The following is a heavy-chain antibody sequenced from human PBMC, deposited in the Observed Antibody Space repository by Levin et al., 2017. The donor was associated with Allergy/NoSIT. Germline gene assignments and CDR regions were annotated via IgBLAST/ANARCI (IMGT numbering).Heavy chain of an antibody. CDR3: TSDWGRGSPTGGPLDV. CDR2: IKSKKDGGAA. V-gene: IGHV3-15*01. D-gene: IGHD3-16*01. Sequence: PGGSLRLSCAASGFNFKIAWVTWVRQAPGKGLEWIGRIKSKKDGGAADYAAPVKGRFAISRDDSINTLYLQMNSLRIDDTGIYYCTSDWGRGSPTGGPLDVWGQGTTVTVSS. CDR1: GFNFKIAW. J-gene: IGHJ6*02.